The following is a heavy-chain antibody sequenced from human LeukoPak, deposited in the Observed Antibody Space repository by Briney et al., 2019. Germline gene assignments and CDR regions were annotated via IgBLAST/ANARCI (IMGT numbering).Heavy chain of an antibody. D-gene: IGHD2-15*01. CDR1: GGSISSGGYS. CDR3: ARKRYCSGGSCYNFDY. CDR2: IYHSGST. V-gene: IGHV4-30-2*01. Sequence: SETLSLTCAVSGGSISSGGYSWSWIRQPPGKGLEWIGYIYHSGSTYYNPSLKSRVTISVDTSKNQFSLKLSSVTAADTAVYYCARKRYCSGGSCYNFDYWGQGTLVTVSS. J-gene: IGHJ4*02.